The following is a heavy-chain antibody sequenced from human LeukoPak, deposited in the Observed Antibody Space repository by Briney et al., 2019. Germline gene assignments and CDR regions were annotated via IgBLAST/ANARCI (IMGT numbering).Heavy chain of an antibody. Sequence: GGSLRLSCAASGFTVSSSYMSWVRQAPGKGLEWVANIKEDESEKYYVASVKGRFTISRDNVKNSVYLQMNSLRAEDTAVYFCARDRYMSIWGQGILVTVSS. CDR3: ARDRYMSI. CDR2: IKEDESEK. D-gene: IGHD3-9*01. CDR1: GFTVSSSY. J-gene: IGHJ4*02. V-gene: IGHV3-7*01.